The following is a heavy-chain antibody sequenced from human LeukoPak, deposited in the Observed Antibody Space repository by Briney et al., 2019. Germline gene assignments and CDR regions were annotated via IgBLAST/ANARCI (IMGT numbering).Heavy chain of an antibody. Sequence: QPGGSLRLSCAASGFTFSSYGMHWVRQAPGKGLEWVAVISYDGSNKYYADSVKGRFTISRDSSKNTLYLQMNSLRAEDTAVYYCAKDAVDGGGGDVWGQGTTVTVSS. V-gene: IGHV3-30*18. CDR1: GFTFSSYG. CDR3: AKDAVDGGGGDV. J-gene: IGHJ6*02. D-gene: IGHD3-16*01. CDR2: ISYDGSNK.